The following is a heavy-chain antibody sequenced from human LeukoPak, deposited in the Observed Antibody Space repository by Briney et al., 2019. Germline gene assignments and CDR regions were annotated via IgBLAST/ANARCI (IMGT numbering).Heavy chain of an antibody. D-gene: IGHD6-19*01. Sequence: PGGSLRLSCAASGFTFSGYAMSWVRQAPGKGLEWVSSIDASGGGTYYADSVKGRFTISRDNSKNTFYLPMNSLRAEDTAVYSCAKGSGSGWYGWFAPWGQGTLVTVSS. J-gene: IGHJ5*02. CDR2: IDASGGGT. V-gene: IGHV3-23*01. CDR1: GFTFSGYA. CDR3: AKGSGSGWYGWFAP.